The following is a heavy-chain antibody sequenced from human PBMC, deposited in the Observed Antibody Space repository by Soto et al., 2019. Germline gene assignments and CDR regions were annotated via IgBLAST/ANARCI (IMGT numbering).Heavy chain of an antibody. D-gene: IGHD3-10*01. V-gene: IGHV4-61*01. CDR3: ARGNYYGLGRGRSMDV. J-gene: IGHJ6*02. Sequence: QVQLQESGPGLVKPSETLSLTCTVSGDSVSSGNYYWSWIRQPPGKALEWIGYISDSGSTNYNPALKRRVTISVDPSKNQFSLKLSSVTAADTAVYYCARGNYYGLGRGRSMDVWGQGTTVTVSS. CDR2: ISDSGST. CDR1: GDSVSSGNYY.